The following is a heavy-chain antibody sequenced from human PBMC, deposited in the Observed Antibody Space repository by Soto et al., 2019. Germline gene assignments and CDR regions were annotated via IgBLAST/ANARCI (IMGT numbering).Heavy chain of an antibody. CDR1: GGPILRDY. J-gene: IGHJ5*02. CDR3: ARDPGSGSYYGWFDP. CDR2: IYYSGST. Sequence: SETLSLTCTVSGGPILRDYWNWILQPPGKGLKWIGYIYYSGSTNYNPSLKSRVTISVDTSKNQFSLKLSSVTAADTAVYYCARDPGSGSYYGWFDPWGQGTLVAVS. D-gene: IGHD3-10*01. V-gene: IGHV4-59*01.